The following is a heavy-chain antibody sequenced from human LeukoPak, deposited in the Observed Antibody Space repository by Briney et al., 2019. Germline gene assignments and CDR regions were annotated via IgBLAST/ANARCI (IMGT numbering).Heavy chain of an antibody. D-gene: IGHD6-13*01. V-gene: IGHV3-7*01. CDR1: RFTFSNYG. CDR2: INQDASEI. Sequence: PGGSLRLTCATSRFTFSNYGMTWVRQAPGKGLEWVANINQDASEINYVDSVKGRFAISRVNAENSLYLQMNSLRAEDTAIYYCARDRHINSWSNDRFDYWGQGALVTVSS. CDR3: ARDRHINSWSNDRFDY. J-gene: IGHJ4*02.